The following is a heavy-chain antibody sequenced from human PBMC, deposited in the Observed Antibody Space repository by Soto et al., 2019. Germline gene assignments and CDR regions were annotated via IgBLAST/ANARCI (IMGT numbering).Heavy chain of an antibody. CDR3: ARVGYYYDSSGYLGSSYYYYGMDV. V-gene: IGHV1-18*01. CDR2: ISAYNGNT. Sequence: ASVKVSCKASGYTFTSYGISWVRQAPGQGLEWMGWISAYNGNTNYAQKLQGRVTMTTDTSTSTAYMELRSLRSDDTAVYYCARVGYYYDSSGYLGSSYYYYGMDVWGQGTTVTVSS. J-gene: IGHJ6*02. CDR1: GYTFTSYG. D-gene: IGHD3-22*01.